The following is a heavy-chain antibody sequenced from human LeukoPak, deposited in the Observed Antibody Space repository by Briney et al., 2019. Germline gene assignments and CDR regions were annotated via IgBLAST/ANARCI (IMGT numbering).Heavy chain of an antibody. D-gene: IGHD3-9*01. V-gene: IGHV4-34*01. J-gene: IGHJ6*03. Sequence: SETLSLTCAVYGGSFSGYYCSWIRQPPGKGLEWIGEINHSGSTNYNPSLKSRVAISVGTSKNHFSLNLSSVTAADTAVHYCAITHYDILTGYHKYMDVWGKGTTVTISS. CDR3: AITHYDILTGYHKYMDV. CDR1: GGSFSGYY. CDR2: INHSGST.